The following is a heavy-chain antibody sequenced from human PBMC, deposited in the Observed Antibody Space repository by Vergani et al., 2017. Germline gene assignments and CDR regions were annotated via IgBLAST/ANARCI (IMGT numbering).Heavy chain of an antibody. CDR2: IIPIFGPA. CDR1: GGTFSSYA. Sequence: QVQLVQSGAEVKKPGSSVKVSCKASGGTFSSYAISWVRQAPGKGLEWMGGIIPIFGPANYPQKFQGRDTITADESTSTAYMELSSLRSGDKAVYYCARDGRYSGSYHLGAFDIWGQGTMVTVSS. D-gene: IGHD1-26*01. V-gene: IGHV1-69*12. J-gene: IGHJ3*02. CDR3: ARDGRYSGSYHLGAFDI.